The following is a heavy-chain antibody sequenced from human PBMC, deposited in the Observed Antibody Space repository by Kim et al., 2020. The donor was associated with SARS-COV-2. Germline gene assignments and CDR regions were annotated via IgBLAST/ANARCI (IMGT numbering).Heavy chain of an antibody. Sequence: SETLSLTCAVYGGSFSGYYWSWIRQPPGKGLEWIGEINHSGSTNYNPSLKSRVTISVDTSKNQFSLKLSSVTAADTAVYYCARGYRNDFWSGYYSDWFDP. D-gene: IGHD3-3*01. V-gene: IGHV4-34*01. J-gene: IGHJ5*02. CDR2: INHSGST. CDR3: ARGYRNDFWSGYYSDWFDP. CDR1: GGSFSGYY.